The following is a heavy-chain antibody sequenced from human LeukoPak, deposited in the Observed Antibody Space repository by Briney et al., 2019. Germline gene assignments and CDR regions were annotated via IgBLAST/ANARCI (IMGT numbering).Heavy chain of an antibody. Sequence: GGSLRLSCAASGFTFSSYWMSWVRQAPGKGLEWVANIKQDGSEKYYVDSVKGRFTISRDNAKNSLYLQMNSLRAEDTAVYYCAVYYYDSSGYYSGFDYWGQGTLVTVSS. D-gene: IGHD3-22*01. V-gene: IGHV3-7*01. CDR1: GFTFSSYW. J-gene: IGHJ4*02. CDR2: IKQDGSEK. CDR3: AVYYYDSSGYYSGFDY.